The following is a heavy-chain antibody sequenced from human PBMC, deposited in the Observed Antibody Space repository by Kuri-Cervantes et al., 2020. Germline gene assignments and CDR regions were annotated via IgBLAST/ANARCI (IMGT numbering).Heavy chain of an antibody. Sequence: ASVKVSCKASGYTFTSYDINWVRQATGQGLEWMGWINPNSGGTNYAQKFQGRVTITRDTSISTAYMELSRLRSDDTAVYYCARALTMVRGVITHGMDVWGQGTTVTVSS. CDR1: GYTFTSYD. J-gene: IGHJ6*02. CDR2: INPNSGGT. D-gene: IGHD3-10*01. V-gene: IGHV1-2*02. CDR3: ARALTMVRGVITHGMDV.